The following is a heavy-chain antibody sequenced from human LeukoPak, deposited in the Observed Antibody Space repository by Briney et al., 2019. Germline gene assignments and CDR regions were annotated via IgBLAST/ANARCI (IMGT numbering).Heavy chain of an antibody. J-gene: IGHJ5*02. CDR2: ITRSSTST. CDR1: GFTFGSYS. D-gene: IGHD1-20*01. V-gene: IGHV3-21*01. Sequence: GGSLRLSCAASGFTFGSYSMNWVRQAPGKGLEWVSSITRSSTSTYYTDSVRGRFTISSDNAKNSLYLQMNSLRAEDTAVYYCARDNWNDAPGGFDPWGQGTLVTVSS. CDR3: ARDNWNDAPGGFDP.